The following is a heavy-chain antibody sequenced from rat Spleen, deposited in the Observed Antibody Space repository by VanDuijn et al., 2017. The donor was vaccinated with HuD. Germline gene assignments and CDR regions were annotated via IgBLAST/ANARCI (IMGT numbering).Heavy chain of an antibody. J-gene: IGHJ4*01. CDR3: TGDRHSPGIMDP. CDR1: GFSLTSYT. V-gene: IGHV2-6*01. CDR2: ISSGGTS. Sequence: QVQLKESGPGLVQPSQTLSLTCTVSGFSLTSYTLSWVRQPPGKGLEWIAAISSGGTSYYNSALKSRLSISRETSKSRVFLKMNSLQTEDTAIYFCTGDRHSPGIMDPWGQGASVTVSS. D-gene: IGHD1-4*01.